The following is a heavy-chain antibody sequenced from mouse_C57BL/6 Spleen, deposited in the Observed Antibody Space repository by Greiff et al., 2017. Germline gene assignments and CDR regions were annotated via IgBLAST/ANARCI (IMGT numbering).Heavy chain of an antibody. CDR1: GFTFSDYY. V-gene: IGHV5-16*01. J-gene: IGHJ1*03. Sequence: DVKLVESEGGLVQPGSSMKLSCTASGFTFSDYYMAWVRQVPEKGLEWVANINYDGSSTYYLDPLKSRFIISRDNAKNILYLQMSSLKSEDTATYYCARDRGTYWYFDVWGTGTTVTVSS. D-gene: IGHD2-14*01. CDR3: ARDRGTYWYFDV. CDR2: INYDGSST.